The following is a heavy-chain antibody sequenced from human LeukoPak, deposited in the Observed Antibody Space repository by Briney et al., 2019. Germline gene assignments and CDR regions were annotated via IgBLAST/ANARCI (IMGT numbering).Heavy chain of an antibody. Sequence: SETLSLTCTVSSGSISSYYWSWIRQPPGEGLEWIGNAYYSGSTYYNPSLKSRVTISVDTSKNQFSLKLSSVTAADTAVYYCARGGTVTRPFDIWGQGTMVTVSS. D-gene: IGHD4-17*01. CDR1: SGSISSYY. V-gene: IGHV4-59*05. CDR2: AYYSGST. CDR3: ARGGTVTRPFDI. J-gene: IGHJ3*02.